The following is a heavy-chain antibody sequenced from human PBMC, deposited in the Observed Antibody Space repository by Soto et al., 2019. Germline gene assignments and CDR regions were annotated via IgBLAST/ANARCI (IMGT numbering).Heavy chain of an antibody. CDR3: ASDQGVLRYFNY. CDR1: GFTFTSYA. V-gene: IGHV3-30-3*01. J-gene: IGHJ4*02. CDR2: ISYDGSNK. Sequence: QVQLVESGGGVVQPGRSLRLSCAASGFTFTSYAMYWVRQAPGKGLEWVAVISYDGSNKYYAESVKGRFTISRDNSKNTLYLQMSRLTTEDTAVYYCASDQGVLRYFNYWGQGTLVTVSS. D-gene: IGHD3-9*01.